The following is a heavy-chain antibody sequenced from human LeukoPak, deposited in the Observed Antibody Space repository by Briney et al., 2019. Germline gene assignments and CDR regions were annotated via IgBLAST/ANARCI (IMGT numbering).Heavy chain of an antibody. CDR3: AGMGVVRGLYHWFDP. Sequence: SETLSLTCTVSGDSITSADYYWGWIRQSAGKGLEWIGRIYTTGSTSYNPSLRTRVTISADTSKNQFSLKLSSVTTTDPAVYYCAGMGVVRGLYHWFDPWGQGALVTVSS. CDR2: IYTTGST. V-gene: IGHV4-61*02. J-gene: IGHJ5*02. D-gene: IGHD3-10*02. CDR1: GDSITSADYY.